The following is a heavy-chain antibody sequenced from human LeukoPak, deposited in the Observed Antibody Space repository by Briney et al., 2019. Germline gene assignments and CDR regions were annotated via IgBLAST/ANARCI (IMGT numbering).Heavy chain of an antibody. CDR3: ARPRRIVGAIRRDDAFDI. CDR2: ISSSGSTI. J-gene: IGHJ3*02. Sequence: GGSLRLSCAASGFTFSSYEMNWVRQAPGKGLEWVSYISSSGSTIYYADSVKGRFTISRDNAKNSLYLQMNSLRAEDTAVYYCARPRRIVGAIRRDDAFDIWGQGTMVTVSS. V-gene: IGHV3-48*03. CDR1: GFTFSSYE. D-gene: IGHD1-26*01.